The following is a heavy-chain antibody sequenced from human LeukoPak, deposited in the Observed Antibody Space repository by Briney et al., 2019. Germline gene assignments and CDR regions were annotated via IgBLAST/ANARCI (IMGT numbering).Heavy chain of an antibody. D-gene: IGHD6-13*01. V-gene: IGHV3-7*01. CDR3: ARIGGGGYDFDSSSWFFDY. CDR1: GFSFSSYW. CDR2: IKQDGSEK. J-gene: IGHJ4*02. Sequence: GGSLRLSCAASGFSFSSYWMSWVRHTPGKGLEWVANIKQDGSEKYYMDSVKGRFTISKDNAKNSLYLQMNSLRVEDTAVYYCARIGGGGYDFDSSSWFFDYWGQGTLVTVSS.